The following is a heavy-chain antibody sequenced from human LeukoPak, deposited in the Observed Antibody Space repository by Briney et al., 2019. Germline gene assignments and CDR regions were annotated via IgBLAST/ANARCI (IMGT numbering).Heavy chain of an antibody. V-gene: IGHV3-30-3*01. J-gene: IGHJ4*02. CDR1: GFTFSSYA. CDR2: ISKDGNIR. CDR3: AGETFES. Sequence: GGSPRLSCSASGFTFSSYAMDWVRQAPGMGLEWVAIISKDGNIRNYAASVKGRFTVSRDNSKSTLYLQMNNLRIDDTAIYYCAGETFESWGQGTLVTVSS.